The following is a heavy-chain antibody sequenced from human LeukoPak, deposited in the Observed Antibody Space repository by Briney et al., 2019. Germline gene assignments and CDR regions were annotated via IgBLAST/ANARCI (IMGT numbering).Heavy chain of an antibody. J-gene: IGHJ6*03. CDR3: ARVRVRGAIKNYYYMDV. V-gene: IGHV3-74*01. D-gene: IGHD3-10*01. Sequence: GGSLRLSCAASGFTFSSYWMHWVRQAPGKGLVWVSRINSDGSSTSYADSVKGRFTISRDNAKNTLYLQMNSLRAEDTAVYYCARVRVRGAIKNYYYMDVWGKGTTVTVSS. CDR1: GFTFSSYW. CDR2: INSDGSST.